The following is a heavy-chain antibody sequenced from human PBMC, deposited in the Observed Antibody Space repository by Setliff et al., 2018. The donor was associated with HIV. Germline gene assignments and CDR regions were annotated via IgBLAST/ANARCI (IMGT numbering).Heavy chain of an antibody. D-gene: IGHD3-22*01. V-gene: IGHV1-18*01. CDR1: GYIFTSYA. CDR2: ITTYKGNT. J-gene: IGHJ2*01. Sequence: ASVKVSCKASGYIFTSYAISWVRQAPGQGLEWMGWITTYKGNTNYAQKFQGRVTMTTDTSTRTVYMDLRSLRSDDTAVYYCMRDPSGYDASGYYPLRWYFDLWGRGTLVTSPQ. CDR3: MRDPSGYDASGYYPLRWYFDL.